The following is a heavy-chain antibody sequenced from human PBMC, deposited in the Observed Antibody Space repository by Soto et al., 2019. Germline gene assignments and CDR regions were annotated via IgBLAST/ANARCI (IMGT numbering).Heavy chain of an antibody. V-gene: IGHV3-23*01. CDR2: VSGAASHT. D-gene: IGHD3-9*01. J-gene: IGHJ4*02. Sequence: GGSLRLSCAGSGFTPTTTPLSWVRQPPGKGLEWGATVSGAASHTYYVDSVRGRFFISRDNSKNTVTLQMNNLTVDDTAVYYCATSFRYFDNWGQGTRVTVSS. CDR1: GFTPTTTP. CDR3: ATSFRYFDN.